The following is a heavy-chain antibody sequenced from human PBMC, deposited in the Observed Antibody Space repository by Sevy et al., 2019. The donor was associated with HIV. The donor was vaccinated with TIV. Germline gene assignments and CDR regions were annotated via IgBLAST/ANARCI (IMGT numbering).Heavy chain of an antibody. CDR3: ARDLFSGGNAVYGY. J-gene: IGHJ4*02. CDR1: GFTFSSYA. Sequence: GGSLRLSCAASGFTFSSYAMNWVHQAPGKGLEWVSSINAISSNIYYADSLKGRFTISRDNAENSLYLQMNSVRAEDTAVYYCARDLFSGGNAVYGYWGQGTLVTVSS. D-gene: IGHD2-15*01. V-gene: IGHV3-21*01. CDR2: INAISSNI.